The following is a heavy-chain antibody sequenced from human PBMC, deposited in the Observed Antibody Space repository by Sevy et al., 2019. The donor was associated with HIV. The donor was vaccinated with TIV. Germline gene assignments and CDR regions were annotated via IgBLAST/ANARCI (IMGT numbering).Heavy chain of an antibody. V-gene: IGHV3-33*01. CDR3: ASLPNNYYDSGGYSGNDAFDI. D-gene: IGHD3-22*01. J-gene: IGHJ3*02. CDR2: IWNDRSNK. Sequence: GGSLRLSCAASGFTFSSYGMHWVRQASGKGLEWVAVIWNDRSNKEYADSVKGRFTISRDNSKNTLYLQMNSLRAEDTAVYYCASLPNNYYDSGGYSGNDAFDIWGQGTMVTVSS. CDR1: GFTFSSYG.